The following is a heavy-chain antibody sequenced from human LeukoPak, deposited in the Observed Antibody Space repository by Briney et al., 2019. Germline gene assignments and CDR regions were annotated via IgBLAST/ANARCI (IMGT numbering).Heavy chain of an antibody. Sequence: GRSLRLSCAASGFAFNTYAMHWVRQAPRQRQEWVALIWHDGSHKFYSNSVRGQFTISRDNSKNTVSLQMNNLRPADTAVYYCAREIFGSRSYPGFWGQGTLVTVSS. J-gene: IGHJ4*02. CDR3: AREIFGSRSYPGF. CDR1: GFAFNTYA. D-gene: IGHD3-10*01. CDR2: IWHDGSHK. V-gene: IGHV3-33*01.